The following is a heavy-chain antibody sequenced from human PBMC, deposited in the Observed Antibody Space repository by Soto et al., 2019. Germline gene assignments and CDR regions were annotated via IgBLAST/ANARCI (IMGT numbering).Heavy chain of an antibody. CDR3: AGGRLGYCSSGSCYWFDP. D-gene: IGHD2-2*01. V-gene: IGHV4-30-4*01. Sequence: QALSHPCTGSGGSISTGEYYWSCILQPPGKGLEWVAYIFYSGSTYYNPSLKSRVTISVDTSKNQFSLKLSSVTAADTAVYYCAGGRLGYCSSGSCYWFDPWGQGTRVT. CDR1: GGSISTGEYY. J-gene: IGHJ5*02. CDR2: IFYSGST.